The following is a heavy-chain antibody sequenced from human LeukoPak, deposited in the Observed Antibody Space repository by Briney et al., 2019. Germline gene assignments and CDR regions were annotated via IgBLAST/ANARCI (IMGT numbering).Heavy chain of an antibody. V-gene: IGHV3-21*01. Sequence: GGSVRLSCAASGFTFKTHSMNWVRQAPGKGLEWVSSISSSSSYIYYADSVKGRFTISRDNAKNSLYLQMNSLRAEDTAVYYCARARYNWNDDLNAFDIWGQGTMVTVSS. CDR1: GFTFKTHS. J-gene: IGHJ3*02. CDR3: ARARYNWNDDLNAFDI. D-gene: IGHD1-1*01. CDR2: ISSSSSYI.